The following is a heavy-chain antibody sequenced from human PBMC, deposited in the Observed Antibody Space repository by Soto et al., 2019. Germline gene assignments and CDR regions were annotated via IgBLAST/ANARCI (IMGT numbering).Heavy chain of an antibody. CDR1: GFTFSNYA. Sequence: LRLSCAASGFTFSNYAMSWVRRAPGKGLEWVSAIDGSGGSTYHADSVKGRFTISRDNSRNTLFMQMDSLRAEDTAVYYCAKGSSPGRPYYFDYWGRGTLVTVSS. V-gene: IGHV3-23*01. CDR3: AKGSSPGRPYYFDY. J-gene: IGHJ4*02. D-gene: IGHD2-15*01. CDR2: IDGSGGST.